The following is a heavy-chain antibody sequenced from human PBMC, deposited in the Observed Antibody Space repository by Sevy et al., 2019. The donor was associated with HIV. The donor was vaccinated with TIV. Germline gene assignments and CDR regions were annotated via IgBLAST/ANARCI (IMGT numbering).Heavy chain of an antibody. CDR2: ISNSGSTM. D-gene: IGHD3-22*01. CDR3: ARNGGAYDKGFDP. J-gene: IGHJ5*02. CDR1: GFTFSNYE. V-gene: IGHV3-48*03. Sequence: GGSLRLSCAASGFTFSNYEMNWVRQVPGKGLEWVSYISNSGSTMYYADSVKGRFTISRDNVKKSLYLQMNSLRVEDTAFYYCARNGGAYDKGFDPWGQGTLVTVSS.